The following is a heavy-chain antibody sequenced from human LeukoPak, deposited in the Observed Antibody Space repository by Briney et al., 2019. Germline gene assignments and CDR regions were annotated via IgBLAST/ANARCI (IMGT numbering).Heavy chain of an antibody. V-gene: IGHV3-48*03. Sequence: CGSLRRSCEASGFTFSSYEMTWVRQAPGEGLEWISYISATGVIKEADSVKGRFTISRDNAKNSLYLQMDSLRGGDTAVYYCAISTYSSSPSWGQGTLVTVSS. CDR3: AISTYSSSPS. D-gene: IGHD6-6*01. CDR2: ISATGVI. CDR1: GFTFSSYE. J-gene: IGHJ5*02.